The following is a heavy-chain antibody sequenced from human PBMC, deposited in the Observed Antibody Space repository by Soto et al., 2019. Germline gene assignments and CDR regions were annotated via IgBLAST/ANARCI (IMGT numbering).Heavy chain of an antibody. Sequence: EVQLLESGGGLVQPGGSLRLSCAASGFTFSSYAMSWVRQAPGKGLEWVSAISGSGGSTYYADSVKGRFTISRDNSKNTLYLQMNSLRAEDTAVYYCANGFGGDTAMSGYYCYGMDVWGQGTTVTVSS. CDR3: ANGFGGDTAMSGYYCYGMDV. D-gene: IGHD5-18*01. V-gene: IGHV3-23*01. CDR2: ISGSGGST. CDR1: GFTFSSYA. J-gene: IGHJ6*02.